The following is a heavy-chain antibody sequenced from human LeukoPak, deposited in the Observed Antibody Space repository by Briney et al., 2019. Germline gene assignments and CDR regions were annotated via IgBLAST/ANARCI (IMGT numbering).Heavy chain of an antibody. V-gene: IGHV4-59*01. D-gene: IGHD6-19*01. CDR1: GGSISSYY. J-gene: IGHJ4*02. Sequence: SETLSLTCTVSGGSISSYYWSWIRQPPGKGLEWIGYIYYSGSTNYNPSLKSRVTISVDTSKNQFSLKLSSVTAADTAVYYCARGSSSGWYSGASDYWGQGTLVTVSS. CDR2: IYYSGST. CDR3: ARGSSSGWYSGASDY.